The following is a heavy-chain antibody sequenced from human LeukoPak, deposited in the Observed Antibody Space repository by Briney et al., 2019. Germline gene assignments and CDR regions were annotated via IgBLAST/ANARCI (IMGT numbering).Heavy chain of an antibody. V-gene: IGHV3-30*18. D-gene: IGHD5-24*01. CDR1: GFTFSSYG. CDR2: ISYDGGNK. J-gene: IGHJ4*02. Sequence: PGGSLRLSCAASGFTFSSYGMHWVRQAPGKGLEWVAVISYDGGNKYCADSVKGRFTISRDNSKNTLYLQMYSLRAEDTAVYYCAKDQLDYWGQGTLVTVSS. CDR3: AKDQLDY.